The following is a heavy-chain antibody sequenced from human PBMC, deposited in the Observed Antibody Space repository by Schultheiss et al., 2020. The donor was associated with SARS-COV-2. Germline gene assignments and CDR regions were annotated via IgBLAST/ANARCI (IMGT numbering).Heavy chain of an antibody. CDR2: INPNSGGT. CDR3: AREGVGATTLPVLYGMDV. V-gene: IGHV1-2*02. J-gene: IGHJ6*02. CDR1: GYTFTSYD. Sequence: ASVKVSCKASGYTFTSYDINWVRQATGQGLEWMGWINPNSGGTKYAQKFQGRVTMTRDTSISTAYMELSRLRSDDTAVYYCAREGVGATTLPVLYGMDVWGQGTTVTVSS. D-gene: IGHD1-26*01.